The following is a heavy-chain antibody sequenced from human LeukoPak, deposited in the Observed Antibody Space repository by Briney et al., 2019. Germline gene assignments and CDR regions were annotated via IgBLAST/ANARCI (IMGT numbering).Heavy chain of an antibody. Sequence: GGSLRLSCAASGFTFSSYGMHWVRQAPGKGLEWVAVIWYDGSNKYYADSVKGRFTISRDNSKNTLYLQMNSLRAEDTAVYYCAKELLWFGELSHFDYWGQGTLVTVSS. D-gene: IGHD3-10*01. CDR2: IWYDGSNK. CDR3: AKELLWFGELSHFDY. V-gene: IGHV3-33*06. CDR1: GFTFSSYG. J-gene: IGHJ4*02.